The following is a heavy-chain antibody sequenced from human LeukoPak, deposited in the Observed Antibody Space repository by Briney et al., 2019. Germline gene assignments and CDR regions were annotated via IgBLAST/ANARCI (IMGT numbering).Heavy chain of an antibody. D-gene: IGHD3-22*01. CDR1: GGSFSGYH. CDR2: IKYSGSS. J-gene: IGHJ4*02. V-gene: IGHV4-34*01. CDR3: ARTTYFCDTSGYYYGN. Sequence: SETLSLTCGVYGGSFSGYHWSWIRQPPGKGLEWIGEIKYSGSSNYNPSLKSRVNISVDTSKNQFSLKLSSVTAADTAVYYCARTTYFCDTSGYYYGNWGQGTLVTVSS.